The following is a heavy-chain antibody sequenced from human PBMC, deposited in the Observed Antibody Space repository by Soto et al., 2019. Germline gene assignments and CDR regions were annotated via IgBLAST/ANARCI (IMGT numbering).Heavy chain of an antibody. Sequence: SETLSLTCAVYGGSFSGYYWSWIRQPPGKGLEWIGEINHSGSTNYNPSLKSRVTISVDTSKSQFSLKLSSVTAADTAVYYCASPYYYDSSGYYYTWGQGTLVTVSS. CDR3: ASPYYYDSSGYYYT. V-gene: IGHV4-34*01. CDR1: GGSFSGYY. J-gene: IGHJ5*02. CDR2: INHSGST. D-gene: IGHD3-22*01.